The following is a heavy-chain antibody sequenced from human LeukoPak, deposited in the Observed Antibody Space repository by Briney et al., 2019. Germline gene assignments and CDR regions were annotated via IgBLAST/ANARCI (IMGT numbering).Heavy chain of an antibody. Sequence: SVTVSCKASGGTFSSYAISWVRQAPGQGLEWMGGIIPIFGTANYAQKFQGRVTITADESTSTAYMELSSLRSEDTAVYYCASAAAYTAMALGNYYYGMDVWGQGTTVTVSS. J-gene: IGHJ6*02. CDR1: GGTFSSYA. D-gene: IGHD5-18*01. CDR2: IIPIFGTA. CDR3: ASAAAYTAMALGNYYYGMDV. V-gene: IGHV1-69*01.